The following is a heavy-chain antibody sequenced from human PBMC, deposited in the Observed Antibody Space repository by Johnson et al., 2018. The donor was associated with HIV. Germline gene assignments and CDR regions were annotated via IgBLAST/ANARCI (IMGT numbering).Heavy chain of an antibody. CDR1: GFYFSGYW. D-gene: IGHD1-26*01. J-gene: IGHJ3*02. CDR3: ARGGGSLRWDLSFDI. Sequence: VHLVESGGGLVQPGGSLRLSCTASGFYFSGYWMGWVRQAPGKGPEWVATMRQGSETKYADSVKGRFTISRDNAKNSLYLQMNSLRAGDTAVYYCARGGGSLRWDLSFDIWGQGTMVTVSS. V-gene: IGHV3-7*01. CDR2: MRQGSET.